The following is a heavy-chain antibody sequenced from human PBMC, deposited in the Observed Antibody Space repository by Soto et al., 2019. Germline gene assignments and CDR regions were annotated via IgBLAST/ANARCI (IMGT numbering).Heavy chain of an antibody. J-gene: IGHJ6*02. CDR3: AKDAFKYDYVWGSYRLEYYYGMDV. CDR1: GFTFSSYG. CDR2: ISYDGSNK. V-gene: IGHV3-30*18. Sequence: GGSLRLSCAASGFTFSSYGMHWVRQAPGKGLEWVAVISYDGSNKYYGDSVKGRFTISRDNSKNTLYLQMNSLRAEDTAVYYCAKDAFKYDYVWGSYRLEYYYGMDVWGQGTTVTVSS. D-gene: IGHD3-16*02.